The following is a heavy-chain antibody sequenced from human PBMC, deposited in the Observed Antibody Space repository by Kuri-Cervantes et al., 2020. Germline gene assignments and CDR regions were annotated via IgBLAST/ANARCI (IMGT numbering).Heavy chain of an antibody. CDR2: VSWNSDTI. V-gene: IGHV3-9*01. D-gene: IGHD3-22*01. CDR3: ARGYYDSSGYPLFAY. CDR1: GFSFDDYA. J-gene: IGHJ4*02. Sequence: GGSLRLSCTASGFSFDDYAMHWVRQTPGKGLEWVAGVSWNSDTIGYADSVKGRFTVSRDNARNSLYLQMNSLRAEDTAVYYCARGYYDSSGYPLFAYWGQGTLVTVSS.